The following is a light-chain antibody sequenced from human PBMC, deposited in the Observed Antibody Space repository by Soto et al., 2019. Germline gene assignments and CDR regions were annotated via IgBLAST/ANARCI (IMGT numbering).Light chain of an antibody. CDR3: QTWGTGIQV. CDR2: LNSDGSH. J-gene: IGLJ1*01. Sequence: QLVLTQSPSASASLGASVKLTCTLSSGHSSYAIAWHQQQPEKGPRYLMKLNSDGSHSKGDGIPDRFSGSSSGAERYLTISSLQSEDEPDYYCQTWGTGIQVFGTGTKLTVL. V-gene: IGLV4-69*01. CDR1: SGHSSYA.